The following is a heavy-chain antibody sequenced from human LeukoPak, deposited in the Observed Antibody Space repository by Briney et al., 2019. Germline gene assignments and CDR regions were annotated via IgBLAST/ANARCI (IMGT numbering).Heavy chain of an antibody. V-gene: IGHV3-74*01. J-gene: IGHJ4*02. Sequence: GGSLRLSCAASGFTFSKYRMLWVRQAPGRGLESVSRINTDGTVTTYADSVKGRFTVSRDNADNTMFLQMNSVRDEDTAVYYCATKQWLAPPPDSWGQGTPVTVSS. CDR1: GFTFSKYR. CDR2: INTDGTVT. CDR3: ATKQWLAPPPDS. D-gene: IGHD6-19*01.